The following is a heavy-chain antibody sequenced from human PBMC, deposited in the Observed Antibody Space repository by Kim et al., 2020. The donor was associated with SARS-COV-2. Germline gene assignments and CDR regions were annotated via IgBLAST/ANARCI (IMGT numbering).Heavy chain of an antibody. CDR2: IYYSGST. Sequence: SETLSLTCTVSGGSISSYYWSWIRQPPGKGLEWIGYIYYSGSTNYNPSLKSRVTISVDTSKNQFSLKLSSVTAADTAVYYCARAFEQHDFDYWGQGTLVTVSS. J-gene: IGHJ4*02. V-gene: IGHV4-59*01. D-gene: IGHD6-13*01. CDR1: GGSISSYY. CDR3: ARAFEQHDFDY.